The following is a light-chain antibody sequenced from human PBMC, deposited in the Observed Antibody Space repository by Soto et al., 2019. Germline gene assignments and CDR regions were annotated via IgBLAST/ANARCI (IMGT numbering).Light chain of an antibody. J-gene: IGKJ1*01. CDR2: GAS. V-gene: IGKV3-15*01. CDR3: QQYGTWWT. Sequence: EIVMTQSPATLSGSPGERATLSCRASQSVSSNLAWYQQKPGQAPRLLIYGASTRATGIPARFSGSGSGTEFTLTISSLQSEDFAVYYCQQYGTWWTFGQGTKVEIK. CDR1: QSVSSN.